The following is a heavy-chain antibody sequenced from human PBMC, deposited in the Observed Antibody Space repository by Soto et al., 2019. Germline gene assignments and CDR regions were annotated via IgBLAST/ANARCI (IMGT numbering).Heavy chain of an antibody. CDR3: ARRVTMVRGVFSWFDP. D-gene: IGHD3-10*01. J-gene: IGHJ5*02. CDR1: GFTFSSYS. Sequence: EVQLVESGGGLVKPGGSLRLSCAASGFTFSSYSMNWVRQAPGKGLEWVSSISSSSSYTNYADSVKGRFTISRDNAKNSLYLQMNSLRAEDTAVYYCARRVTMVRGVFSWFDPWGQGTLVTVSS. V-gene: IGHV3-21*01. CDR2: ISSSSSYT.